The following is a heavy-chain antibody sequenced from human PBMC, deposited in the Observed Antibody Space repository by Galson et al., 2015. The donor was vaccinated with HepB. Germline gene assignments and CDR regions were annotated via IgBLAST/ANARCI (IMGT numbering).Heavy chain of an antibody. V-gene: IGHV4-30-4*01. D-gene: IGHD2-21*01. CDR2: IYYSGST. Sequence: TLSLTCTASGGSISRGDYYWNWIRQPPGKGLEWMGYIYYSGSTYYNPSLKSRFTISVETSQNQFSLKLSSVTAADTAVYYCARGALYCGGDCYPYYFDSWGQGTLVTVSS. J-gene: IGHJ4*02. CDR1: GGSISRGDYY. CDR3: ARGALYCGGDCYPYYFDS.